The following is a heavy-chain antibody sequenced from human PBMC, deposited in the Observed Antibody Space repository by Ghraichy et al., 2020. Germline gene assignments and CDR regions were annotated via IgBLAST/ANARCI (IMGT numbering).Heavy chain of an antibody. V-gene: IGHV3-73*01. Sequence: GGSLRLSCAASGFTFSGSAMHLVRQASGKGLEWVGRIRSKANSYATAYAASVKGRFTISRDDSKNTAYLQMNSLKTEDTAVYYCTRPGGDYPDYWGQGTLVTVSS. CDR1: GFTFSGSA. J-gene: IGHJ4*02. CDR3: TRPGGDYPDY. CDR2: IRSKANSYAT. D-gene: IGHD1-1*01.